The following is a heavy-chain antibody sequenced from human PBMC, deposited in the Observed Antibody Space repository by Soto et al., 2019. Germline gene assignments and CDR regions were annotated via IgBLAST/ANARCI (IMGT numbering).Heavy chain of an antibody. CDR3: ARDRLHTGSSITFDY. D-gene: IGHD6-6*01. Sequence: QVQLVQSGAEVKKPGASVKVSCKASGYTFTTYAISWVRQAPGQGLEWMGWISTYDGNTDYAQNLQGRVTMTTDTSTNTAYMELRSLRSDDTAVYYCARDRLHTGSSITFDYWGQGALVTVSS. J-gene: IGHJ4*02. CDR2: ISTYDGNT. V-gene: IGHV1-18*01. CDR1: GYTFTTYA.